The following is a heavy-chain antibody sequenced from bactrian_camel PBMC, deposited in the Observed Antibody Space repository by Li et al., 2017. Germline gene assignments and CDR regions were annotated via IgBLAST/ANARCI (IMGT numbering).Heavy chain of an antibody. CDR2: IESDGTT. V-gene: IGHV3S53*01. Sequence: HVQLVESGGGSVQAGTSLRLSCSASGTIYWNYCMAWFRQTPENEREGVAGIESDGTTSYADIVKGRFTMSQDADKNTLYLQMNNLKPEDTGMYYCAAEGYDGSCRVGDQFDYWGQGTQVTVS. J-gene: IGHJ4*01. CDR3: AAEGYDGSCRVGDQFDY. D-gene: IGHD6*01. CDR1: GTIYWNYC.